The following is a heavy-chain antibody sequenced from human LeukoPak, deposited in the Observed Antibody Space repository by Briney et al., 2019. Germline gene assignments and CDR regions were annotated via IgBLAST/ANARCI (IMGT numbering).Heavy chain of an antibody. J-gene: IGHJ6*03. CDR3: ARDRVVGATSYYYYYMDV. V-gene: IGHV1-2*02. CDR1: GYTFTGYY. Sequence: ASVKVSCKAPGYTFTGYYMHWVRQAPGQGLEWMGWINPNSGGTNYAQKFQGRVTMTRDTSISTAYMELSRLRSDDTAVYYCARDRVVGATSYYYYYMDVWGKGTTVTVSS. D-gene: IGHD1-26*01. CDR2: INPNSGGT.